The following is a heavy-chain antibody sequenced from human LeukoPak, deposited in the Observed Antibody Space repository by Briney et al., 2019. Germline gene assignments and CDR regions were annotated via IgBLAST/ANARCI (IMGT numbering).Heavy chain of an antibody. Sequence: PGGSLRLSCAASGFTVSSNYMSWVRQAPGKGLEWVSVIYSGGSTYYADSVKGRFTISRDNSKNTLYLQMNSLRAEDTAVYYCARVGQWLVRDAFDIWGQGTMVTVSS. D-gene: IGHD6-19*01. J-gene: IGHJ3*02. CDR1: GFTVSSNY. CDR2: IYSGGST. V-gene: IGHV3-53*01. CDR3: ARVGQWLVRDAFDI.